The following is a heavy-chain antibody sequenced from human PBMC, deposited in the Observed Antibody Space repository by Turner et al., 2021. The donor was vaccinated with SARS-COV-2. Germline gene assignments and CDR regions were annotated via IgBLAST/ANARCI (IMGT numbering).Heavy chain of an antibody. J-gene: IGHJ4*02. Sequence: EVQLVESGGGLVQRGRSLRLSCSASGFTCGDYAMNWVRQAPGKGLEWVGYIRSKAYGGTTQYAASVKGRFTIARDDSKSIAYLQMNSLKTEDTAVYYCTRVKYCSGGSCYGYYFDYWGQGTLVTVSS. CDR3: TRVKYCSGGSCYGYYFDY. V-gene: IGHV3-49*04. CDR1: GFTCGDYA. D-gene: IGHD2-15*01. CDR2: IRSKAYGGTT.